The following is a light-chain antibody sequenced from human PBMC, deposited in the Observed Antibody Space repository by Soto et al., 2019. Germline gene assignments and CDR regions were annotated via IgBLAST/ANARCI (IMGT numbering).Light chain of an antibody. J-gene: IGKJ4*01. Sequence: DIQRTQSPSSLSASVGDRVTITCLASQSISSYLNWYQQKPGKAPKLLIYAASSLQSGVPSRFSGSRSGTDFTLTINSLQPEDFATYYCQQTYSTPLTFGGGTKVDIK. CDR3: QQTYSTPLT. CDR2: AAS. CDR1: QSISSY. V-gene: IGKV1-39*01.